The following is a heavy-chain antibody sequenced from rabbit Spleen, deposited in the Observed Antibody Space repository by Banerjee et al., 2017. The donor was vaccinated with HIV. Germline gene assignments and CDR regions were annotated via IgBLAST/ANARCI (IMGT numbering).Heavy chain of an antibody. CDR2: IYTGSGST. CDR1: GFSFSSSYW. Sequence: EESGGGLVQPEGSLTLTCTASGFSFSSSYWICWVRQAPGKGLEWIACIYTGSGSTYYASWAKGRFTISKTSSTTVTLQMTSLTAADTANYFCARSYTSNRDYALDPWGPGTLVTVS. J-gene: IGHJ2*01. CDR3: ARSYTSNRDYALDP. V-gene: IGHV1S45*01. D-gene: IGHD1-1*01.